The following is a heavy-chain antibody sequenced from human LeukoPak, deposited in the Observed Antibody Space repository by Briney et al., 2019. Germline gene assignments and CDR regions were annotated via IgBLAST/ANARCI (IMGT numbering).Heavy chain of an antibody. Sequence: SETLSLTCIVSGGSFSTSSYFWGWIRQPPGKGLEWIGTIYYTGSTYYNPSLKSRVTISEDTSKNRFSLNVTSLTAADTAIYYCARAPYNSKYYITDWGRGTLVTVSS. J-gene: IGHJ4*02. CDR3: ARAPYNSKYYITD. CDR1: GGSFSTSSYF. V-gene: IGHV4-39*07. CDR2: IYYTGST. D-gene: IGHD4-11*01.